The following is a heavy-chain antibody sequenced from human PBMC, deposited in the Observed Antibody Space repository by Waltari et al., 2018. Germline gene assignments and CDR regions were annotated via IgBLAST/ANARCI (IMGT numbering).Heavy chain of an antibody. V-gene: IGHV4-4*02. CDR2: IYHSGST. CDR3: ARDVEIAAYGMDV. Sequence: QVQLLEAAAGLVKHSGTLSLTSAVSGGSISSSNWWRWVRQPPGKGLEWIGEIYHSGSTNYNPSLKSRVTISVDTSKNQFSLRLSSVTAADTAVYYCARDVEIAAYGMDVWGQGTTVTVSS. CDR1: GGSISSSNW. D-gene: IGHD6-13*01. J-gene: IGHJ6*02.